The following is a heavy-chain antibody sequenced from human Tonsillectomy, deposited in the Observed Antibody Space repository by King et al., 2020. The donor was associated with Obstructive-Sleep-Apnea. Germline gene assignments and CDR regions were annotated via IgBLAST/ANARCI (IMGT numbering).Heavy chain of an antibody. CDR3: TRQSSSWYWDFDY. CDR2: IRSKANSYAT. Sequence: VQLVESGGGLVQPGGSLKLSCAASGFTFSGSAMHWVRQASGKGLEWVGRIRSKANSYATAYAASVKGRFTISRDDSKKTAYLQMNSLKTEDTAVYYCTRQSSSWYWDFDYWGQGTLVTVSS. V-gene: IGHV3-73*01. D-gene: IGHD6-13*01. J-gene: IGHJ4*02. CDR1: GFTFSGSA.